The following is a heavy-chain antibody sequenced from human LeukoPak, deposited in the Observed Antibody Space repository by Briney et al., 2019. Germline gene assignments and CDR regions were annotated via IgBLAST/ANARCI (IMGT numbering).Heavy chain of an antibody. V-gene: IGHV3-30*02. D-gene: IGHD2-15*01. CDR2: IRYDGSNK. CDR1: GFTFSSYG. CDR3: AKDRSHCSGGSCYWGHLDY. J-gene: IGHJ4*02. Sequence: PGGSLRLSCAASGFTFSSYGMHWVRQAPGKGLEWVAFIRYDGSNKYYADSVKGRFTISRENSKITLYLQMNSLRGEDTAVYYCAKDRSHCSGGSCYWGHLDYWGQGTLVTVSS.